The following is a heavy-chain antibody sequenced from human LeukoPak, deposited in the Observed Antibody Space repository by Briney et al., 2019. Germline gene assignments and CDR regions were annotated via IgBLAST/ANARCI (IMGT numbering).Heavy chain of an antibody. CDR1: GYTFTGYY. D-gene: IGHD3-22*01. J-gene: IGHJ3*02. CDR2: INPNSGGT. CDR3: ARLDSSGYYYGETFDI. V-gene: IGHV1-2*02. Sequence: GASVKVSCKASGYTFTGYYMHWGRQAPGQGLEWMGWINPNSGGTNYAQKFQGRVTMTRDTSISTAYMELSRLRSDDTAVYYCARLDSSGYYYGETFDIWGQGTMVTVSS.